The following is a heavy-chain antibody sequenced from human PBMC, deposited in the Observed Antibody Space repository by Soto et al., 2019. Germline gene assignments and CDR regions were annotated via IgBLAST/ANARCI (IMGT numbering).Heavy chain of an antibody. J-gene: IGHJ6*02. CDR2: IYYTGST. CDR3: ARDEEVNYADYGGSDHYYGMDV. CDR1: GSSISSYY. V-gene: IGHV4-59*06. D-gene: IGHD4-17*01. Sequence: SETLSLTCNVSGSSISSYYWRWIRQPPGKGLEWIGYIYYTGSTYYNPSLKSRVTISVDTSKNQFSLKLTSVTAADTAVYYCARDEEVNYADYGGSDHYYGMDVWGQGTTVTVSS.